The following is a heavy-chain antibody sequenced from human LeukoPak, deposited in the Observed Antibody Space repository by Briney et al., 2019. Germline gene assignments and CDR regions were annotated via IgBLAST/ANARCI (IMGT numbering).Heavy chain of an antibody. CDR2: ISYDGSNK. J-gene: IGHJ6*02. CDR1: GFTFSSYA. CDR3: ARAGPPNYDFWSGYAANYYYYYGMDV. Sequence: GGSLRLSCAASGFTFSSYAMHWVRQAPGKGLEWVAVISYDGSNKYYADSVKGRFTISRDNSKNTLYLQMNSLRAEDTAVYYCARAGPPNYDFWSGYAANYYYYYGMDVWGQGTTVTVSS. V-gene: IGHV3-30*04. D-gene: IGHD3-3*01.